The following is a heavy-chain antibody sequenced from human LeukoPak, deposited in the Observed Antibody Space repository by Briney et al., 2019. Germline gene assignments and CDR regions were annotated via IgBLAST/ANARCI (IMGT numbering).Heavy chain of an antibody. J-gene: IGHJ4*02. Sequence: PGGSLRLSCAASGFTFDDYAMHWVRQAPGKGLEWVSGISWNSGSIGYADSVEGRFTISRDNAKNSLYLQMNSLRAEDTAVYYCARASFQKYSWGQGTLVTVSS. D-gene: IGHD2/OR15-2a*01. CDR2: ISWNSGSI. CDR3: ARASFQKYS. V-gene: IGHV3-9*01. CDR1: GFTFDDYA.